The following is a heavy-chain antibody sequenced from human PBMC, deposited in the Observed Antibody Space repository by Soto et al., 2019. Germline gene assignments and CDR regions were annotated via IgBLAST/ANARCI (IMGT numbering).Heavy chain of an antibody. Sequence: GGSLRLSCAASGFTFSSYAMSWVRQAPGKGLEWVSAISGSGGSTYYADSVKGRFTISRDNSKNTLYLQMNSLRAEDKAVYYWAKDRRGGYYFDYWGQGTLVTVSS. CDR3: AKDRRGGYYFDY. CDR2: ISGSGGST. D-gene: IGHD3-16*01. CDR1: GFTFSSYA. J-gene: IGHJ4*02. V-gene: IGHV3-23*01.